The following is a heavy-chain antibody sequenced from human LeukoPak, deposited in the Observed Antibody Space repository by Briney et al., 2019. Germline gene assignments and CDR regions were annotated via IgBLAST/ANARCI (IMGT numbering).Heavy chain of an antibody. Sequence: PSETLSLTCTVSGGSISSYYWSWIRQPPGMGLEWIGYIYYSGSTNYNPSLKSRVTMSADTSKNQFSLKLSSVTAADTAVYYCARGKGYFDYWGQGTLVTVSS. J-gene: IGHJ4*02. CDR1: GGSISSYY. CDR3: ARGKGYFDY. CDR2: IYYSGST. V-gene: IGHV4-59*01.